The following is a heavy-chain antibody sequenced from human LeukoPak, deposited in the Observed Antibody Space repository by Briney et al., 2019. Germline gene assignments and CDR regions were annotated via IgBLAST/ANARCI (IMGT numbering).Heavy chain of an antibody. Sequence: SQTLSLTCAISGDSVSNNGASWNWIRQSPSRGLEWLGRTYYRTRWYFDYAVSVRSRATINPVTSKNQFSLQLDSVTPEDTAVYYCARGGAGWYVSVFDPWGQGTLVTVSS. CDR2: TYYRTRWYF. J-gene: IGHJ5*02. CDR3: ARGGAGWYVSVFDP. D-gene: IGHD6-19*01. V-gene: IGHV6-1*01. CDR1: GDSVSNNGAS.